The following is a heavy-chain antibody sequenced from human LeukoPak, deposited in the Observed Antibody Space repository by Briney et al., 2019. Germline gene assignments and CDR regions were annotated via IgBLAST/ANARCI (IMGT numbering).Heavy chain of an antibody. J-gene: IGHJ4*02. Sequence: QSGGSLRLSCAASEFSVGSNYMTWVRQAPGKGLEWVSLIYSGGSTYYADSVKGRFTISRDNSKNTLYLQMNSLRAEDTAVYYCARGGSGFPMRYWGQGTLVTVSS. D-gene: IGHD3-10*01. V-gene: IGHV3-66*01. CDR3: ARGGSGFPMRY. CDR2: IYSGGST. CDR1: EFSVGSNY.